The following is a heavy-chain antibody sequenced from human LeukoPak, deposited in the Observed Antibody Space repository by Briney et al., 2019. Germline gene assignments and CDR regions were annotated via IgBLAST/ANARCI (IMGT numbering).Heavy chain of an antibody. J-gene: IGHJ6*02. V-gene: IGHV1-69*05. CDR3: ARYAPYYDFWSGLMDV. Sequence: SVNVSCKASGGTFSSYAISWVRQAPGQGLEWMGGIIPIFGTANYAQKLQGRVTMTTDTSTSTAYMELRSLRSDDTAVYYCARYAPYYDFWSGLMDVWGQGTTVTVSS. D-gene: IGHD3-3*01. CDR1: GGTFSSYA. CDR2: IIPIFGTA.